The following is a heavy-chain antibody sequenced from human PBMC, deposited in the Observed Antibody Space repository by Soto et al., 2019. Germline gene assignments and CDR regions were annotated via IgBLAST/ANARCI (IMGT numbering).Heavy chain of an antibody. Sequence: SETLSLTCTVSGGSISGSSYYWGWVRQPPGKELEWIASIYYSGSTYYNPPLKSRVAMSVDTSKNQFSLKLSSVAAADTAVYYCARSGVHCSSTNCHVDRFDSWSRGTLVTVSS. CDR2: IYYSGST. V-gene: IGHV4-39*01. CDR1: GGSISGSSYY. J-gene: IGHJ5*01. D-gene: IGHD2-2*01. CDR3: ARSGVHCSSTNCHVDRFDS.